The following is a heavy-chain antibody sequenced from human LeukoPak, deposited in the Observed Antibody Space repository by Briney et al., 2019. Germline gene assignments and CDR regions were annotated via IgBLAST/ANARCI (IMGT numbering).Heavy chain of an antibody. J-gene: IGHJ4*02. CDR1: GGTFSSYA. Sequence: GASVKVSCKASGGTFSSYAISWVRQAPGQGLKWMGGIIPIFGTANYAQKFQGRVTITADESTSTAYMELSSLRSEDTAVYYCARVLDGDYVGFDYWGQGTLVTVSS. D-gene: IGHD4-17*01. V-gene: IGHV1-69*13. CDR2: IIPIFGTA. CDR3: ARVLDGDYVGFDY.